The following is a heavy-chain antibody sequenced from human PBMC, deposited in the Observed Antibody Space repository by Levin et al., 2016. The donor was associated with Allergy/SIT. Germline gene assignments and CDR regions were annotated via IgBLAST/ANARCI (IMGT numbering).Heavy chain of an antibody. CDR1: GYTFTGYY. J-gene: IGHJ4*02. D-gene: IGHD6-19*01. CDR2: INPNSGDT. V-gene: IGHV1-2*02. CDR3: AREPSETYYFDS. Sequence: ASVKVSCKASGYTFTGYYIHWVRQAPGQGLEWMGWINPNSGDTNYAQKFQGRVTMTRDTSTNTGYMELRSLRSDDTAVYYCAREPSETYYFDSWGQGTLVTVSS.